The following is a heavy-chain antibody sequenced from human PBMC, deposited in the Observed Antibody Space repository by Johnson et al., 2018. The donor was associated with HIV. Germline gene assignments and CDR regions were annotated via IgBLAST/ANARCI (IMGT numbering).Heavy chain of an antibody. CDR2: ISWNSGSM. J-gene: IGHJ3*02. CDR3: ARNSGNGLVLRGDAFDM. V-gene: IGHV3-9*01. Sequence: VQLVESGGGSEQPGRSLRLSCAASGFTLNDYAIHWVRQAPGKGLEWVSSISWNSGSMGYADSVKGRFTISRDNAKNSLYLQMNRLRAEDTALYYCARNSGNGLVLRGDAFDMWGQGTMVTVSS. CDR1: GFTLNDYA. D-gene: IGHD2-8*01.